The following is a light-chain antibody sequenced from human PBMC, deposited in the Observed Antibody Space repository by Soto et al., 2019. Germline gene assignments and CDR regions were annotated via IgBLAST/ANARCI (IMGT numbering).Light chain of an antibody. Sequence: QSVLTQPPSVYGAPGQRVTISCTGSSSNIGAGYDVHWYQQLPGTAPKLLMYANSDRPSGVPDRFSGSRSGTSASLAITGLQAEDEADYYCQSYDSSLSGCVVFGGGTQLTVL. J-gene: IGLJ2*01. CDR1: SSNIGAGYD. CDR2: ANS. V-gene: IGLV1-40*01. CDR3: QSYDSSLSGCVV.